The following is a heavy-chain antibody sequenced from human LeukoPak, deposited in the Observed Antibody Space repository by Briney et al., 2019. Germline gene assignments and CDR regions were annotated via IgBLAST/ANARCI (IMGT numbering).Heavy chain of an antibody. CDR3: AKEEDI. CDR2: ISYDGSNK. V-gene: IGHV3-30*18. D-gene: IGHD2-15*01. CDR1: GFTFSSYG. J-gene: IGHJ4*02. Sequence: GGSLRLSCAASGFTFSSYGIHWVRQAPGKGLEWVAVISYDGSNKYYADSVKGRFTISRDNSKNTLYLQMNSLRAEDTAVYYCAKEEDIWGQGTLVTVSS.